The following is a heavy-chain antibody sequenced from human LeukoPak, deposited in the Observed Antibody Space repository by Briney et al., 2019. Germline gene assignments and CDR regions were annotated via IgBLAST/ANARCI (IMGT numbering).Heavy chain of an antibody. V-gene: IGHV4-39*07. D-gene: IGHD2-2*01. J-gene: IGHJ4*02. Sequence: SETLSLTCTVSGGSISSSSYYWGWIRQPPGKGLEWIGSIYYSGSTYYNPSLKSRVTISVDTSKNQFSLKLSSVTAADTAVYYCARVGQLAFDYWGQGTLVTVSS. CDR3: ARVGQLAFDY. CDR1: GGSISSSSYY. CDR2: IYYSGST.